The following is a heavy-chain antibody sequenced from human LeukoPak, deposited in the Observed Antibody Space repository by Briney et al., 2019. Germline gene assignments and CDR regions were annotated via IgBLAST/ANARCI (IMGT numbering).Heavy chain of an antibody. D-gene: IGHD6-19*01. V-gene: IGHV4-39*01. Sequence: SETLSLTCTVSGGSISSDSYYWDWLRQPPGTGLEWMGSIYYSGSTYSNPSLKSRVSISVDTSKNQFSLRLNSVTAADTAVYYCARRGSGWYYFDYWGQGTLVTVSS. CDR2: IYYSGST. J-gene: IGHJ4*02. CDR1: GGSISSDSYY. CDR3: ARRGSGWYYFDY.